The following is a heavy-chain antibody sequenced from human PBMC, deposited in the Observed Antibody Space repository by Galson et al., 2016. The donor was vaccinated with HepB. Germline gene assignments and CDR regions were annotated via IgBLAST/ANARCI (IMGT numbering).Heavy chain of an antibody. J-gene: IGHJ5*02. CDR1: GYRVTSYG. CDR2: ISASNGNT. Sequence: SVKVSCKASGYRVTSYGFSWLRQAPGQGLEWMGWISASNGNTDYPQKFQGRVTMTTDTSTNTAYMEMRSLRSDDTAVYYCARDDKSGSWSWFDPWGQGTLVTVSS. CDR3: ARDDKSGSWSWFDP. D-gene: IGHD6-13*01. V-gene: IGHV1-18*01.